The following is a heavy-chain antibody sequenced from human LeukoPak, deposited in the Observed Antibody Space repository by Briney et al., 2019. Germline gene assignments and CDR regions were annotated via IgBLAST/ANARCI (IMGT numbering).Heavy chain of an antibody. CDR1: GFTLSNYE. Sequence: GGSLRLSCTASGFTLSNYEMKWVRQAPGKGLECISYINSGGTTTYYADSVKGRFTISRDSAKNSLYLQMNSLRAEDTAVYYCARHTYSGGKFDCWGQGTLVTVS. J-gene: IGHJ4*02. CDR3: ARHTYSGGKFDC. V-gene: IGHV3-48*03. D-gene: IGHD5-12*01. CDR2: INSGGTTT.